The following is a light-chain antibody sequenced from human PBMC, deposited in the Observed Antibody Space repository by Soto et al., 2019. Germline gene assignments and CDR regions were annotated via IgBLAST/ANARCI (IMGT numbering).Light chain of an antibody. CDR1: QDISNY. Sequence: DIQMTQSPSSLSASVGDRVTITCQASQDISNYLNWYQQKPGKAPKLLIYDASNLETGVPSRFSGSGSGTDFTITISSLQPEDIGTYYCQQYDNLPLTFGGGTKVEIK. J-gene: IGKJ4*01. CDR3: QQYDNLPLT. V-gene: IGKV1-33*01. CDR2: DAS.